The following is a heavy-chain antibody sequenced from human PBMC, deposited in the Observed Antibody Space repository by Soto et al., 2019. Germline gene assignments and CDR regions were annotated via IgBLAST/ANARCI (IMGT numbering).Heavy chain of an antibody. D-gene: IGHD3-10*01. Sequence: ASVKVSCKASGGTFSSYAISWVRQAPGQGLEWMGGIIPIFGTANYAQKFQGRVTITADESTSTAYMELSSLRSEDTAVYYCARDTVTMVRGNPDSFPGAWDQGTLVTVSS. CDR1: GGTFSSYA. V-gene: IGHV1-69*13. J-gene: IGHJ5*02. CDR2: IIPIFGTA. CDR3: ARDTVTMVRGNPDSFPGA.